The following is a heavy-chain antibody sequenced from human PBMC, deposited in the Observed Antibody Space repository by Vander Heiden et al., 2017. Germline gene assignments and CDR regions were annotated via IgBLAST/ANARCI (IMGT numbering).Heavy chain of an antibody. V-gene: IGHV3-9*01. CDR3: VKDAHEYDAFEM. CDR2: ISWTSMSK. J-gene: IGHJ3*02. Sequence: EVQLVESGGGLVQPGRSLRLSCAASGFKFDDYAMHWVRQAPGKGLEWVSGISWTSMSKGYADSVKGRFTISRDNARNSLYLQMNSLRLEDTALYYCVKDAHEYDAFEMWGQGTMVTVSS. CDR1: GFKFDDYA.